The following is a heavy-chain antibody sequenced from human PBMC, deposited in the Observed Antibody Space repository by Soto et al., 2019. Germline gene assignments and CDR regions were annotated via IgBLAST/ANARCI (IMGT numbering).Heavy chain of an antibody. D-gene: IGHD2-2*01. CDR1: GFTFSSYA. Sequence: QVQLVESGGGVVQPGRSLRLSCAASGFTFSSYAMHWVRQAPGKGLEWVAVISYDGSNKYYADSVKGRFTISRDNSKNTLYLQMNSLRAEDTDVYYCARDIGLGYLPEGFDYWGQGTLVTVSS. CDR2: ISYDGSNK. V-gene: IGHV3-30-3*01. CDR3: ARDIGLGYLPEGFDY. J-gene: IGHJ4*02.